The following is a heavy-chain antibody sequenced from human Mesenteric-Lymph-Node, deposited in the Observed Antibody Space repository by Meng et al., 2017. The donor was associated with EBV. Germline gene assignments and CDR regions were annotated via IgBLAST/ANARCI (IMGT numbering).Heavy chain of an antibody. Sequence: VQRVESREGLVQPGGSLRLSWAASGFTFTTYWMHWVRQAPGKGLVWVSRVNSDGSSTTYADSVRGRFTISRDNAKNTVYLQMNSLGAEDTAVYYCTRGATGKFDPWGQGTLVTVSS. CDR1: GFTFTTYW. J-gene: IGHJ5*02. CDR3: TRGATGKFDP. CDR2: VNSDGSST. V-gene: IGHV3-74*01.